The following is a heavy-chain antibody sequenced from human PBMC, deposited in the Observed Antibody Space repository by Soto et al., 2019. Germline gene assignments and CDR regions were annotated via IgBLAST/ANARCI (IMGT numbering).Heavy chain of an antibody. CDR3: ARGGWLQYFDY. J-gene: IGHJ4*02. CDR1: GGSFSGYY. CDR2: INHSGST. V-gene: IGHV4-34*01. Sequence: QVQLQQWGAGLLKPSETLSLTCAVYGGSFSGYYWSWIRQPPGKGLEWIGEINHSGSTNYNPSLKSRVTISVYTSKNQFSLKLSSVTAADTAVYYCARGGWLQYFDYWGQGTLVTVSS. D-gene: IGHD5-12*01.